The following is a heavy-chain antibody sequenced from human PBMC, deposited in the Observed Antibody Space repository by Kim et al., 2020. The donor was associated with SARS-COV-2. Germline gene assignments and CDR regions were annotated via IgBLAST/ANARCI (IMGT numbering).Heavy chain of an antibody. V-gene: IGHV4-4*02. J-gene: IGHJ4*02. Sequence: NYNPSLKSRVTISVDKSKNQFSLKLSSVTAADTAVYYCARISITGTLDYWGQGTLVTVSS. CDR3: ARISITGTLDY. D-gene: IGHD1-20*01.